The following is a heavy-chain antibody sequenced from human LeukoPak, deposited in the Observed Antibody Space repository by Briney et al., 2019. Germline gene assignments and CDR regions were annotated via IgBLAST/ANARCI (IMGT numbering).Heavy chain of an antibody. Sequence: GGSLRLSCAASGFTFSSYWMTRVRQAPGKGLEWVANINQAGSQKYYVDSVKGRFTISRDNAKNSLYLQMNSLRVEDTAVYYCARDPDCTSDVCFDYWGQGTLVTVSS. CDR2: INQAGSQK. J-gene: IGHJ4*02. V-gene: IGHV3-7*01. CDR3: ARDPDCTSDVCFDY. D-gene: IGHD2-8*01. CDR1: GFTFSSYW.